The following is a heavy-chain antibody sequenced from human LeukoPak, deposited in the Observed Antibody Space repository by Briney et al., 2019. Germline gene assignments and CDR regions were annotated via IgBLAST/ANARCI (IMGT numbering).Heavy chain of an antibody. D-gene: IGHD6-19*01. V-gene: IGHV3-23*01. Sequence: PGGSLRLSCAASGFTFSTYTMNWVRQAPGKGLEWVSGISGSGGSTYYADSVKGRFTISRDNFKNTLYLQMNSLRAEDTAVYYCAKGTNGYSSGWTRSWGQGTMVTVSS. CDR1: GFTFSTYT. CDR3: AKGTNGYSSGWTRS. J-gene: IGHJ3*01. CDR2: ISGSGGST.